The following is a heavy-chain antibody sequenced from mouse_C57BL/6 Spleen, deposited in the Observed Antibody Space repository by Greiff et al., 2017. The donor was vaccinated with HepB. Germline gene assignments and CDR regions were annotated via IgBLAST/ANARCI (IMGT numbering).Heavy chain of an antibody. D-gene: IGHD1-1*01. CDR3: ARSYYYGSIWFAY. CDR2: IYPGDGDT. CDR1: GYAFSSSW. J-gene: IGHJ3*01. V-gene: IGHV1-82*01. Sequence: VQLQQSGPELVKPGASVKISCKASGYAFSSSWMNWVKQRPGKGLEWIGRIYPGDGDTNYNGKFKGKATLTADKSSSTAYMQLSSLTSEDSAVYFCARSYYYGSIWFAYWGQGTLVTVSA.